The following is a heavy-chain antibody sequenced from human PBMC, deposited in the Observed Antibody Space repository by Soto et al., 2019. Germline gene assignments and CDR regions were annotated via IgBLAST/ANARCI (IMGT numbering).Heavy chain of an antibody. J-gene: IGHJ4*02. Sequence: HPGGSLRLSCAASGFTFSSYGMHWVRQAPGKGLEWVAVISYDGSNKYYADSVKGRFTISRDNSKNTLYPQMNSLRAEDTAVYYCAKDGGYSSASDYWGQGTLVTVSS. V-gene: IGHV3-30*18. CDR1: GFTFSSYG. CDR2: ISYDGSNK. CDR3: AKDGGYSSASDY. D-gene: IGHD6-25*01.